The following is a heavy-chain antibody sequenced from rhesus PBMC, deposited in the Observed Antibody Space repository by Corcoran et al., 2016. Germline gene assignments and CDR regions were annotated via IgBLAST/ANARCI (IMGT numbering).Heavy chain of an antibody. CDR2: ISGSCASH. CDR1: GGSISSSNW. Sequence: QVQLQESGPGLVKPSATLSLTCAVSGGSISSSNWWSWVRQPQGKGREWIGYISGSCASHYYNPSLKSRITISTDTTKTQFSLKLSTVTAADTAVYYCARPGYYGLDSWGQGVVVTVSS. V-gene: IGHV4-65*01. CDR3: ARPGYYGLDS. J-gene: IGHJ6*01.